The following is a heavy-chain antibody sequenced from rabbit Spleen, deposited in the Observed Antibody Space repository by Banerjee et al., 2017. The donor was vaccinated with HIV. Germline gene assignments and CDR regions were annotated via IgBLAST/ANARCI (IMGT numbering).Heavy chain of an antibody. V-gene: IGHV1S45*01. CDR3: ARDLTSVIGWNFKL. CDR2: IHGGNGDTT. J-gene: IGHJ4*01. CDR1: GFSFTSNYY. Sequence: QEQLEESGGDLVKPGASLTLTCTASGFSFTSNYYMCWVRQAPGKGLEWIACIHGGNGDTTYYASWAKGRFTISKTSSTTVTLQMTSLTAADRATYFCARDLTSVIGWNFKLWGQGTLVTVS. D-gene: IGHD1-1*01.